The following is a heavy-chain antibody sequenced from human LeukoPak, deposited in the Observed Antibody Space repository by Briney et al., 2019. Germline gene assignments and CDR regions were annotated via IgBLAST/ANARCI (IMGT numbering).Heavy chain of an antibody. D-gene: IGHD1-14*01. CDR1: GFTFSSYA. Sequence: PGGSLRLSCVASGFTFSSYAMSWVRQAPGKGLEWVANIKQDGSEKYYVDSVKGRFTISRDNAKNSLYLQMHSLRVEDTALYYCARGQYNNVYWGQGTLVTVSS. CDR3: ARGQYNNVY. V-gene: IGHV3-7*04. CDR2: IKQDGSEK. J-gene: IGHJ4*02.